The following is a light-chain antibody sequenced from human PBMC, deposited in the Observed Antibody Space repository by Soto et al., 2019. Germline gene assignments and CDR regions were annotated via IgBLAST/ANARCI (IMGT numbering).Light chain of an antibody. CDR1: SSDIGRYDY. CDR3: TSITTAYTHV. CDR2: DVT. V-gene: IGLV2-14*03. Sequence: QSALTQPASVSGSPGQSITVSCTGTSSDIGRYDYVSWYQQHPGKVPKLLIYDVTNRPSGVSNRFSGSKSGNTASLTISGLQAEDEADNYCTSITTAYTHVSGTGTKVTVL. J-gene: IGLJ1*01.